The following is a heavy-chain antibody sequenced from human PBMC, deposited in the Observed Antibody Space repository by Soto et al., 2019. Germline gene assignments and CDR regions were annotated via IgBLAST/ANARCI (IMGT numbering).Heavy chain of an antibody. CDR1: GGTFSSYA. CDR2: IIPIFGTA. V-gene: IGHV1-69*13. Sequence: ALVKVSCKASGGTFSSYAISWVRQAPGQGLEWMGGIIPIFGTANYAQKFQGRVTITADESTSTAYMELSSLRSEDTAVYYCARTSIAARRAYYGMDVWGQGTTVTVSS. D-gene: IGHD6-6*01. J-gene: IGHJ6*02. CDR3: ARTSIAARRAYYGMDV.